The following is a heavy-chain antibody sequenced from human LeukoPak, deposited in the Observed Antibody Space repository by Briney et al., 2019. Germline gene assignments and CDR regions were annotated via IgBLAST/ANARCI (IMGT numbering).Heavy chain of an antibody. D-gene: IGHD2-15*01. Sequence: SETLSLICTVSGASVSSYYWSWIRQPPGKGLEWIGYIYNDGSTNYNPSLKSRVTISVDTSKNQFSLKLSSVTAADTAVYYCARGGGYYAFWGQGTLVTVSS. CDR1: GASVSSYY. CDR3: ARGGGYYAF. V-gene: IGHV4-59*02. CDR2: IYNDGST. J-gene: IGHJ4*02.